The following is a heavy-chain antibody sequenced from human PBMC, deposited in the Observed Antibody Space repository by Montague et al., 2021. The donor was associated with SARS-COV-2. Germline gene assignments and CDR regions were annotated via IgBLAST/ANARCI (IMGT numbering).Heavy chain of an antibody. CDR1: GGSINNTSYC. CDR2: IFYRGNT. V-gene: IGHV4-39*01. D-gene: IGHD6-19*01. CDR3: ARLTTSGSIA. J-gene: IGHJ5*02. Sequence: SETLSLTCTVSGGSINNTSYCWGWIRQPPGKGLEWIGSIFYRGNTHYNASLKSQVTVSVDTSKNQFSLNLTSVTAADTALYYCARLTTSGSIAWGQGTLVTVSS.